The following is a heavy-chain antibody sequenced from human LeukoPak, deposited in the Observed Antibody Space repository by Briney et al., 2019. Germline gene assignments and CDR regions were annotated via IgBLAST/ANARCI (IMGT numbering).Heavy chain of an antibody. CDR2: ISYDGSNK. D-gene: IGHD1-1*01. CDR1: GFTFSSYA. V-gene: IGHV3-30*04. CDR3: ARGLYNWNDGYYFDY. J-gene: IGHJ4*02. Sequence: GGSLRLSCAASGFTFSSYAMHGVRQAPGKGLEWVAVISYDGSNKYYADSVKGRFTISRDNSKNTLYLQMNSLRAEDTAVYYCARGLYNWNDGYYFDYWGQGTLVTVSS.